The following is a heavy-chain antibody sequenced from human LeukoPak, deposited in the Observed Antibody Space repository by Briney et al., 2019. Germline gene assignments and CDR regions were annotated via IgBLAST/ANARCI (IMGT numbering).Heavy chain of an antibody. V-gene: IGHV1-3*01. D-gene: IGHD6-19*01. CDR2: INAGNGNT. Sequence: ASVKVSCKASGYAFTGYYMHWVRQAPGQRLEWMGWINAGNGNTKYSQKFQGRVTITRDTSASTAYMELSSLRSEDTAVYYCARGRQWLVTSFDYWGQGTLVTVSS. CDR3: ARGRQWLVTSFDY. CDR1: GYAFTGYY. J-gene: IGHJ4*02.